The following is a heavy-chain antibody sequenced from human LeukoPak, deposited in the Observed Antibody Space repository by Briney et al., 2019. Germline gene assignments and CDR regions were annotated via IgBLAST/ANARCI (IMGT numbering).Heavy chain of an antibody. CDR2: ISGSGGST. J-gene: IGHJ1*01. D-gene: IGHD5-24*01. Sequence: GGSLRLSCAASGFTFSSYAMSWVRQAPGKGLEWVSTISGSGGSTYYADSVKGRFTISRDNSKNTLYLQMNSLRAEDTAVYYWAKGTGFGDGYIDEFFAYGGRDPLVTASS. CDR3: AKGTGFGDGYIDEFFAY. V-gene: IGHV3-23*01. CDR1: GFTFSSYA.